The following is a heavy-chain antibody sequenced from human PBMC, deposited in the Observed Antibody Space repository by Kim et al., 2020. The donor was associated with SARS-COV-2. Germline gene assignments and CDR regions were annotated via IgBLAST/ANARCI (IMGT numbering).Heavy chain of an antibody. CDR1: GFTFSSYG. CDR3: AKDRSGATYYYYGMDV. D-gene: IGHD1-26*01. CDR2: ISYDGSNK. Sequence: GGSLRLSCAASGFTFSSYGMHWVRQAPGKGLEWVAVISYDGSNKYYADSVKGRFTISRDNSKNTLYLQMNSLRAEDTAVYYCAKDRSGATYYYYGMDVWGQGTTVTVSS. V-gene: IGHV3-30*18. J-gene: IGHJ6*02.